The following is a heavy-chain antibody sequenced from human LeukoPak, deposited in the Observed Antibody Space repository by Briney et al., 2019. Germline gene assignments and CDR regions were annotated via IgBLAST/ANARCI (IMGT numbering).Heavy chain of an antibody. Sequence: SETLSLTCAVYGGSFSGYYWSWIRQPPGKGLEWIGEINHSGSTNYNPSLKSRVTISVDTSKNQFSLKLSSVTAADTAVYYCASSGDCNSTSCYTRMGYFDYWGQGTLVTASS. CDR1: GGSFSGYY. J-gene: IGHJ4*02. D-gene: IGHD2-2*02. CDR2: INHSGST. V-gene: IGHV4-34*01. CDR3: ASSGDCNSTSCYTRMGYFDY.